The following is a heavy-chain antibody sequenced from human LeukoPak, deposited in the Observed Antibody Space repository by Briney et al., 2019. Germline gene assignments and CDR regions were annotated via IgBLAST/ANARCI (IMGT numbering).Heavy chain of an antibody. CDR2: INPNSGGT. CDR3: FADRGGDQGDS. CDR1: GYTFTGYY. V-gene: IGHV1-2*02. Sequence: ASVKVSCKASGYTFTGYYMHWVRQAPGQGLEWMGWINPNSGGTNYAQKFQGRVTMTRDTSISTAYMELSRLRSDDTAVYFCFADRGGDQGDSWGQGTLVTVSS. D-gene: IGHD3-16*01. J-gene: IGHJ4*02.